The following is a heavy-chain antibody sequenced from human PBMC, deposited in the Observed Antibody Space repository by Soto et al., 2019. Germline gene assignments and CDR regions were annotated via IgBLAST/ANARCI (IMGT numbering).Heavy chain of an antibody. D-gene: IGHD3-22*01. CDR2: ISYDGSNK. CDR3: AKGPGHYYDSSGYSYYFDY. CDR1: GFTFSSYG. Sequence: ESGGGVVQPGRSLRLSCAASGFTFSSYGMHWVRQAPGKGLEWVAVISYDGSNKYYADSVKGRFTISRDNSKNTLYLQMNSLRAEDTAVYYCAKGPGHYYDSSGYSYYFDYWGQGTLVTVSS. J-gene: IGHJ4*02. V-gene: IGHV3-30*18.